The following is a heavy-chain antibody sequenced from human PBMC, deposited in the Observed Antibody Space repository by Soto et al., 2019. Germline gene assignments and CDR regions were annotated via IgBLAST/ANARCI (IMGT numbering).Heavy chain of an antibody. CDR1: GHTFTGHH. V-gene: IGHV1-2*02. D-gene: IGHD2-21*01. J-gene: IGHJ4*02. Sequence: ASGKVSCNASGHTFTGHHMLWVRQAPGQGLEWMGLIDLDIGDTKYAQKFQGRVTSTSDTSITTAYMELRGLRSDDRAVYYCALEPTGIAGFDYWREGTLVT. CDR2: IDLDIGDT. CDR3: ALEPTGIAGFDY.